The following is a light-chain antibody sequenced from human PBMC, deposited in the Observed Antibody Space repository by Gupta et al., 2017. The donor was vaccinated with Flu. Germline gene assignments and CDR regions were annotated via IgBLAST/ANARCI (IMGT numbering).Light chain of an antibody. Sequence: VQWYQQRPDSSPTTVIYEANHRPSGVPDRFSGSLDSSSTSASPPISGLKTDDEPDSSCQSYGTDNDWLFGRRTQLTVL. J-gene: IGLJ3*02. V-gene: IGLV6-57*01. CDR3: QSYGTDNDWL. CDR2: EAN.